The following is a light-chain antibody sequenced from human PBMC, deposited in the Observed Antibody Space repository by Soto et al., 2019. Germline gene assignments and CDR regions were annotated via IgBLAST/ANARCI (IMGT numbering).Light chain of an antibody. V-gene: IGKV3-11*01. CDR3: QQRSNWPPT. CDR1: QSVSSY. CDR2: DAS. J-gene: IGKJ1*01. Sequence: EIVLTQSPATLSLSPGERATLSCRASQSVSSYLAWYQQKPGQAPRLLIFDASNSATGIPARFSGSGSATDFTLTISSLEPEDFAVYYCQQRSNWPPTFGQGTKVEIK.